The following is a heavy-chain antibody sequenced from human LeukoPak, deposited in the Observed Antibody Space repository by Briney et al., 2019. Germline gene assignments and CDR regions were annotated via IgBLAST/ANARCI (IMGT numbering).Heavy chain of an antibody. CDR2: ISYDGSNN. D-gene: IGHD5-24*01. CDR3: AKNGDSERWLQPKFVTH. V-gene: IGHV3-30*04. CDR1: GFTFSSYA. J-gene: IGHJ4*02. Sequence: GGSLRLSCAASGFTFSSYAMHWVRQAPGKGLEWVAVISYDGSNNYYADSGKGRFTMSRDNSKNTLYLQTNSLRAEDTAVYYCAKNGDSERWLQPKFVTHWGQGTLVTVSS.